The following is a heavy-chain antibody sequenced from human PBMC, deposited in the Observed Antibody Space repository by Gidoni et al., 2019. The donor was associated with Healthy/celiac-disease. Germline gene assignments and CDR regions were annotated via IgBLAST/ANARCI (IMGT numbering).Heavy chain of an antibody. D-gene: IGHD3-10*01. J-gene: IGHJ5*02. CDR3: ARAGGSGSYYNGNWFDP. V-gene: IGHV4-31*03. CDR1: GGSLSSARYS. CDR2: SYYSGST. Sequence: QVQLHESGPGLVKPSPTLSLACTVTGGSLSSARYSWSWIRQHPGKGLEWIGYSYYSGSTYYNPSLKSRVTISVDTSKNQFSLKLSSVTAADTAVYYCARAGGSGSYYNGNWFDPWGQGTLVTVSS.